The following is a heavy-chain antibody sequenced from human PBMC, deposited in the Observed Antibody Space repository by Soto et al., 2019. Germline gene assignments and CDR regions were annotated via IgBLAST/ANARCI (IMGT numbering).Heavy chain of an antibody. CDR1: GGTNSSYA. CDR3: ARMDYGGNSRYFDY. J-gene: IGHJ4*02. D-gene: IGHD4-17*01. V-gene: IGHV1-69*13. Sequence: SVKVSCKASGGTNSSYAMSWVRQAHGQGLEWMGEIIPIFGTANSAQKFQGRVTITADDSTSTAYMELSSLRSEDTAVYYCARMDYGGNSRYFDYWGQGTLVTVSS. CDR2: IIPIFGTA.